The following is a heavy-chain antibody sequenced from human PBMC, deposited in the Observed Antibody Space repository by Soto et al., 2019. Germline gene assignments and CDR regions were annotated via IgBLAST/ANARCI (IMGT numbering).Heavy chain of an antibody. CDR2: IYYTGTT. J-gene: IGHJ4*02. CDR1: GGSISTNNYY. D-gene: IGHD2-21*01. V-gene: IGHV4-30-4*01. Sequence: QVQLQESGPGLVKPSQTLSLTCTVSGGSISTNNYYWSWLRQPPGKGLEWIGYIYYTGTTYYNASLTSRVTISMDTSKNQFSLKPSSVTAADTAVYYCASRWADWYYFDSWGQGTLVSVS. CDR3: ASRWADWYYFDS.